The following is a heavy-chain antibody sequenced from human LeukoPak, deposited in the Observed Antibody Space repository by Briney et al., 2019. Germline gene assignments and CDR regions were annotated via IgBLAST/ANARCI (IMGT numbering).Heavy chain of an antibody. J-gene: IGHJ4*02. CDR3: ARVGSYFPFDY. CDR2: IKQDGSEK. CDR1: GFTFSSYA. Sequence: PGGSLRLSCAASGFTFSSYAMSWVRQAPGKGLEWVANIKQDGSEKYYVDSVKGRFTISRDNAKNSLYLQMNSLRAEDTAVYYCARVGSYFPFDYWGQGTLVTVSS. D-gene: IGHD1-26*01. V-gene: IGHV3-7*01.